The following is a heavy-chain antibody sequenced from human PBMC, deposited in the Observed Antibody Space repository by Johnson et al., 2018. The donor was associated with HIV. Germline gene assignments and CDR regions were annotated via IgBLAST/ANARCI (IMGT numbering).Heavy chain of an antibody. D-gene: IGHD3-3*01. V-gene: IGHV3-23*04. Sequence: VQLVESGGGLVQPGGSLRLSCAASGFTFSDYAMTWVRQAQGKGLEWVSAISGSAVRTYYADSVRGRFIISRDNSKNTLYLQKNSLRVEDTAVYYCVKGNLFYQPSKDCFDIWGQGTMVTVSS. CDR3: VKGNLFYQPSKDCFDI. CDR1: GFTFSDYA. CDR2: ISGSAVRT. J-gene: IGHJ3*02.